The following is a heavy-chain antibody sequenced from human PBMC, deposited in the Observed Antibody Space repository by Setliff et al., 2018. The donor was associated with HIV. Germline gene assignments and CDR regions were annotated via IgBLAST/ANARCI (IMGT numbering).Heavy chain of an antibody. Sequence: SETLSLTCTVSGGSISSSSYYWGWIRQPPGKGLEWIGSIYYSGSTYYNPSLKSRVTISVDTSKNQFSLKLSSVTAADTAVYYCAREVYNWNDGVDYWGQGTLVTVSS. CDR2: IYYSGST. J-gene: IGHJ4*02. CDR3: AREVYNWNDGVDY. D-gene: IGHD1-20*01. CDR1: GGSISSSSYY. V-gene: IGHV4-39*07.